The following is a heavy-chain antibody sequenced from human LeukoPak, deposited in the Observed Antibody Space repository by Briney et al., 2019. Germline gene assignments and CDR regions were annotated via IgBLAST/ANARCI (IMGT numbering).Heavy chain of an antibody. V-gene: IGHV3-15*07. CDR3: ITPLPYSAQ. CDR2: IKPKTDGETT. Sequence: GGSLRLSCAASGFTFSSYSINWVRQAPGKGLEWVGRIKPKTDGETTEYAAPVKDRFSISRDDSKSMMYLQMNSLKTEDTAVYYCITPLPYSAQGGQGTLVTVSS. CDR1: GFTFSSYS. D-gene: IGHD2-21*01. J-gene: IGHJ4*02.